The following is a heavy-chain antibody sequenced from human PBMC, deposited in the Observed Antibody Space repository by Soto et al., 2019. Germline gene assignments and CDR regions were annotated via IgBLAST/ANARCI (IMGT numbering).Heavy chain of an antibody. CDR1: GFTFSNAW. CDR3: TTERPPRRNYDILTGYEYYYMDV. V-gene: IGHV3-15*01. D-gene: IGHD3-9*01. J-gene: IGHJ6*03. CDR2: IKSKTDGGTT. Sequence: GGSLRLSCAASGFTFSNAWMSWVRQAPGKGLEWVGRIKSKTDGGTTDYAAPVKGRFTISRDDSKNTLYLQMNSLKTEDTAVYYCTTERPPRRNYDILTGYEYYYMDVWGKGTTVTVSS.